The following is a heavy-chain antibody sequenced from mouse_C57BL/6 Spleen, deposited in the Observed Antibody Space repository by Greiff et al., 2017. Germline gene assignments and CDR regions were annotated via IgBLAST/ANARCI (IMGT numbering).Heavy chain of an antibody. J-gene: IGHJ4*01. D-gene: IGHD2-2*01. CDR3: ARQGGYDSYAMDY. CDR2: ISSGGSYT. V-gene: IGHV5-6*01. CDR1: GFTFSSYG. Sequence: EVQLVESGGDLVKPGGSLKLSCAVSGFTFSSYGMSWVRQTPDKRLEWVATISSGGSYTYYPDSVKGRFTISRDNAKNTLYLQMSSLKSEDTAMYYCARQGGYDSYAMDYWGQGTSVTVSS.